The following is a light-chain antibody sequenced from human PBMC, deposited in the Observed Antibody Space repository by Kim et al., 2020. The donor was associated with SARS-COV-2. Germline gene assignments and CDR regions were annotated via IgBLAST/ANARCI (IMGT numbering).Light chain of an antibody. CDR1: QDIRNF. CDR2: GAS. Sequence: DIQMTQSPSSLSASVGDRVNITCQASQDIRNFLNWYQQKPGEPPKLLIYGASDLATGVPSRFSGSGSGTDFSFTVTRLQPADVATYYCHHYNSLPITFGQGTRLEIK. V-gene: IGKV1-33*01. J-gene: IGKJ5*01. CDR3: HHYNSLPIT.